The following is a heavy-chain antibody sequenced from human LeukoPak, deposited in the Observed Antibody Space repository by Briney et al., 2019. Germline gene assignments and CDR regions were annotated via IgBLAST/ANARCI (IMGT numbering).Heavy chain of an antibody. Sequence: GGSLRLSCAASGFTFSSYNMNWVRQAPGKGLEWVASISSTNSYTDYADSVKGRFTISRDNAKSSLFLQMNSLRAEDTAVYYCARDEVRAYVNFDYWGQGTLVTDSS. J-gene: IGHJ4*02. CDR1: GFTFSSYN. CDR3: ARDEVRAYVNFDY. V-gene: IGHV3-21*01. CDR2: ISSTNSYT. D-gene: IGHD3-16*01.